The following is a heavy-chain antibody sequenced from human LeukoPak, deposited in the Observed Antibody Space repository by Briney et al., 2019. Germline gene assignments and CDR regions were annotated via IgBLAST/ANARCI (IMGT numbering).Heavy chain of an antibody. CDR2: ISSSGSTI. V-gene: IGHV3-48*03. J-gene: IGHJ4*02. CDR3: ARRYCSSTSCLLDY. Sequence: GSLRLSCVASGFPFNRYEMKWVRQAPGKGLEWVSHISSSGSTIYYADSVKGRFTISRDNAKNSLYLQMNSLRAEDTAVYYCARRYCSSTSCLLDYWGQGTLVTVSS. CDR1: GFPFNRYE. D-gene: IGHD2-2*01.